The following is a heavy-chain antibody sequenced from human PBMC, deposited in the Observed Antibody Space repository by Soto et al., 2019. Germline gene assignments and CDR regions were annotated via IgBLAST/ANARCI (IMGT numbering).Heavy chain of an antibody. D-gene: IGHD1-26*01. V-gene: IGHV1-69*06. CDR2: IIPIFGTA. J-gene: IGHJ4*02. Sequence: QVQLVQSGAEVKKPGSSVKVSCKASGGTFSSYAISWVRQAPGQGLEWMGGIIPIFGTANYAQKFQGRVAITADKSTSTAYMELSSLRYEDTALYYCTRGWETVGTTTPFAYWGQRTLVTVSS. CDR3: TRGWETVGTTTPFAY. CDR1: GGTFSSYA.